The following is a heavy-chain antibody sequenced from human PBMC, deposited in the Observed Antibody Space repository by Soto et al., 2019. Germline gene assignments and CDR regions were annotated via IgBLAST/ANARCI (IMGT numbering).Heavy chain of an antibody. CDR3: ARGTDYDSPGRFDY. D-gene: IGHD3-3*01. V-gene: IGHV3-33*01. CDR2: IWYDGSNK. J-gene: IGHJ4*02. CDR1: GFTFSSYG. Sequence: QVQLVESGGGVVQPGRSLRLSCAASGFTFSSYGMHWVRQAPGKGLEWVAVIWYDGSNKYYADSVKGRFTISRDNSKNTLYLQMNSLRAEDTAVYYCARGTDYDSPGRFDYWGQGTLVTVSS.